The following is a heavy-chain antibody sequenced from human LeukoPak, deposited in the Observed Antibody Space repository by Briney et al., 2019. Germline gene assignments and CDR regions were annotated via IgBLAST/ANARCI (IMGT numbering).Heavy chain of an antibody. V-gene: IGHV1-24*01. CDR1: GYTVRELS. CDR3: ATSAKMATGQYYFDY. D-gene: IGHD5-24*01. CDR2: FDPEDGET. Sequence: GASVKVAWKVSGYTVRELSMHWVRRASVKGVFWMEGFDPEDGETIYAQKFQGRVTMTEDTSTDTAYMELSSLRSEDTAVYYCATSAKMATGQYYFDYWGQGTLVTVSS. J-gene: IGHJ4*02.